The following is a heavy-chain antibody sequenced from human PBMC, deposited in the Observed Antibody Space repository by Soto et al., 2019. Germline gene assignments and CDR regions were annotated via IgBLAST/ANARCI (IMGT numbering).Heavy chain of an antibody. CDR2: INPNSGGT. CDR1: GYTFTGYY. Sequence: ASVKVSCKASGYTFTGYYMHWVRQAPGQGPEWMGWINPNSGGTNYAQKFQGRATMTRDTSISTAYMELSRLRSDDTAVYYCARGWEYQLLSNWFDPWGQGTLVTVSS. D-gene: IGHD2-2*01. V-gene: IGHV1-2*02. J-gene: IGHJ5*02. CDR3: ARGWEYQLLSNWFDP.